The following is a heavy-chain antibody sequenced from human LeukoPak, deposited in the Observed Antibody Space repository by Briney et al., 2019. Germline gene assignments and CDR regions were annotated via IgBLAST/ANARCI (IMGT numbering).Heavy chain of an antibody. J-gene: IGHJ4*02. Sequence: GGSLRLSCAASGFTFSTYWMSWVRQAPGKGLEWVANIKGDGSEEWYVDSVKGRFTISRDNAKNSLFLQMHSLRAEDTALYYCARDWGYRDSLRAFFDHWGQGTLVTVSS. CDR3: ARDWGYRDSLRAFFDH. CDR1: GFTFSTYW. CDR2: IKGDGSEE. D-gene: IGHD2-21*02. V-gene: IGHV3-7*03.